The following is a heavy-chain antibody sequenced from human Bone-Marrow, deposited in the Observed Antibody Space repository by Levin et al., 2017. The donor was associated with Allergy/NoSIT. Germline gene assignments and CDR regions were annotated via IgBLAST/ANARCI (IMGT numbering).Heavy chain of an antibody. J-gene: IGHJ4*02. Sequence: PGESLKISCAASGFTFSTYAIHWVRQAPGRGLEWVAVISYDRDTKHYADSVRGRFTISRDNSKETVYLQMNRLGTEDTALYYCAKTLGPYCSGGHCYSVDSWGQGTLVTVSS. V-gene: IGHV3-30*18. D-gene: IGHD2-15*01. CDR1: GFTFSTYA. CDR3: AKTLGPYCSGGHCYSVDS. CDR2: ISYDRDTK.